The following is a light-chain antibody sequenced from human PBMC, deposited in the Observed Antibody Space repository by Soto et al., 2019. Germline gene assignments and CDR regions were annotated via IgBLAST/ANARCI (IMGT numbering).Light chain of an antibody. Sequence: EIVMTQSPATLSVSPGERATLSCRASQSAGSNLAWYQQKPGQAPRLLIYGASTRATGIPARFSGSGSGTEFTLTISSLQSEDFAVYYCQQYNSWVTFGGGTKVEIK. CDR2: GAS. CDR1: QSAGSN. V-gene: IGKV3-15*01. J-gene: IGKJ4*01. CDR3: QQYNSWVT.